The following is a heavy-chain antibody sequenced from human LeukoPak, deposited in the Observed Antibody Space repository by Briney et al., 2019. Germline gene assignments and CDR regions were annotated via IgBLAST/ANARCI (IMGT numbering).Heavy chain of an antibody. D-gene: IGHD2-21*02. CDR2: INHSGST. Sequence: KSSETLSLTCAVYGGSFSGYYWSWIRQPPGKGLEWRGEINHSGSTNYNPSLKSRVTISVDTSKNQFSLKRSSVTAAHTAVYYCARGRGIVVVTAIPRRSTXFDYWGQGTLVTVSS. J-gene: IGHJ4*02. V-gene: IGHV4-34*01. CDR1: GGSFSGYY. CDR3: ARGRGIVVVTAIPRRSTXFDY.